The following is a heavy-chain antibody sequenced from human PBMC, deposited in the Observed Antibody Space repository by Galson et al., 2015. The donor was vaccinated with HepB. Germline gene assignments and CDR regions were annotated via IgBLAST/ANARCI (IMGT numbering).Heavy chain of an antibody. CDR2: ISYDGSNK. V-gene: IGHV3-30*04. CDR1: GFTFSSYA. CDR3: ATGAGGVPFDY. J-gene: IGHJ4*02. D-gene: IGHD2-8*02. Sequence: SLRLSCAASGFTFSSYAMHWVRQAPGKGLEWVAVISYDGSNKYYADSVKGRFTISRDNSKNTLYLQMNSLRAEDTAVYYCATGAGGVPFDYWGQGTLVTVSS.